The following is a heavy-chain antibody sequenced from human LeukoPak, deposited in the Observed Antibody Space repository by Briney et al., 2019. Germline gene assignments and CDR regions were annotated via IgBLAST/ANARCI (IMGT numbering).Heavy chain of an antibody. CDR1: GFTFSNAW. CDR2: IKSKTDGGTT. J-gene: IGHJ6*03. Sequence: TPRGSLRLSCAASGFTFSNAWMSWVRQAPGKGLEWVGRIKSKTDGGTTDYAAPVKGRFTISRDDSKNTLYLQMNSLKAEDTAVYYCTTDIPTDIVVVPAAKDYYYYYMDVWGKGTTVTVSS. D-gene: IGHD2-2*01. CDR3: TTDIPTDIVVVPAAKDYYYYYMDV. V-gene: IGHV3-15*01.